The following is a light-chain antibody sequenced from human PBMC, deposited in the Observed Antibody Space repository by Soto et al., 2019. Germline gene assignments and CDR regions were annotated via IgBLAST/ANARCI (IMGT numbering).Light chain of an antibody. CDR3: QQYNNWPPIT. J-gene: IGKJ5*01. Sequence: EIVLTQSPGTLSLSPGERATLSCRASQTVTRNYLAWHQQKPGQTPRLLVYGASSRATGIPDRFSGSGSGTEFTLTISSLQSEDFAVYYCQQYNNWPPITFGQGTRLEIK. CDR2: GAS. CDR1: QTVTRNY. V-gene: IGKV3-20*01.